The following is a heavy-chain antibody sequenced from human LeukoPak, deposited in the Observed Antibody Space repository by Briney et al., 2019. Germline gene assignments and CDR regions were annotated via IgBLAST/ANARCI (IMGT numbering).Heavy chain of an antibody. Sequence: PGGSLRLSCAASGFSFSSYSMNWVRQAPGKGLEWVSSISSESAHIVYADSVKGRFTISRDNAENTLYLQMNTLRTEDTAVCYCAAFEAVAATWFDPWGQGTLVTVSS. J-gene: IGHJ5*02. CDR2: ISSESAHI. D-gene: IGHD6-19*01. CDR3: AAFEAVAATWFDP. V-gene: IGHV3-21*01. CDR1: GFSFSSYS.